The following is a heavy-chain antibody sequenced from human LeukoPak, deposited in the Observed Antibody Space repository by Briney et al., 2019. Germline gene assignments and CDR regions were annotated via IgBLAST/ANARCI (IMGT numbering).Heavy chain of an antibody. CDR3: ARDGSAVAGQAIDY. D-gene: IGHD6-19*01. CDR1: GFTFSSYR. CDR2: IWYDGSNK. J-gene: IGHJ4*02. Sequence: GGSLRLSCAASGFTFSSYRMHCVRQAPGKGLEWVAVIWYDGSNKYYADSVKGRFTISRDNSKNPLYLQMNSLSAEDTAVYYCARDGSAVAGQAIDYWGRGTLVTVSS. V-gene: IGHV3-33*01.